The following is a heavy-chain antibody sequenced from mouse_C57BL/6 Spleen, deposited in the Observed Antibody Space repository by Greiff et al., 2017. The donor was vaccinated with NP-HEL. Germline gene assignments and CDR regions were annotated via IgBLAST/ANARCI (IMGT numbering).Heavy chain of an antibody. V-gene: IGHV1-64*01. CDR2: IHPNSGST. J-gene: IGHJ3*01. D-gene: IGHD4-1*01. CDR1: GYTFTSYW. CDR3: ARSLTGTAWFAY. Sequence: QVQLQQPGAELVKPGASVKLSCKASGYTFTSYWMHWVKQRPGQGLEWIGMIHPNSGSTNYNEKFKSKATLTVDKSSSTAYMQLSSLTSEDSAVYYCARSLTGTAWFAYWGQGTLVTVSA.